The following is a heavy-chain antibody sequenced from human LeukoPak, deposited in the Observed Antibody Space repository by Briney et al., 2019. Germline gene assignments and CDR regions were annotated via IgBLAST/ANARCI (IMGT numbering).Heavy chain of an antibody. CDR3: AKGRDSSGYSGGQFDY. CDR1: EFTFSSYA. CDR2: ISGGGGYT. V-gene: IGHV3-23*01. J-gene: IGHJ4*02. Sequence: GGSLRLSCAASEFTFSSYAMNWVRQAPGKGLEWVSAISGGGGYTYYADYADSVKGRFTISRDNSKSTLYLQMNSLRADDTAVYYCAKGRDSSGYSGGQFDYWGQGTLVTVSS. D-gene: IGHD3-22*01.